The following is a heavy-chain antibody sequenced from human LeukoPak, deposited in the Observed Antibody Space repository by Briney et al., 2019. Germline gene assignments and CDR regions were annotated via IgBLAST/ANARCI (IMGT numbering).Heavy chain of an antibody. Sequence: GGSLRLSCAASVFTFSSYSMSWVRQAPAKGLDWVANINQDGSEKYYVDSVKGRFTISRDNAKNSLYLQMKSLRAEDTAVYYCARGRVWTVLYWGQGTLVTVSS. V-gene: IGHV3-7*01. CDR3: ARGRVWTVLY. CDR1: VFTFSSYS. CDR2: INQDGSEK. J-gene: IGHJ4*02. D-gene: IGHD6-13*01.